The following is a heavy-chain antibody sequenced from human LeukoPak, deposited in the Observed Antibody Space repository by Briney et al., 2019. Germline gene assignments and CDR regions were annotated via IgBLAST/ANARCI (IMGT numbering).Heavy chain of an antibody. D-gene: IGHD2-21*02. V-gene: IGHV3-7*01. J-gene: IGHJ3*02. CDR2: IKQDGSEK. CDR3: ARVTLRGAFDI. Sequence: HAGGSLRLSCAASGFTFSSYWMSWVRQAPGKGLEWVANIKQDGSEKYYVDSVRGRFTISRDNAKNSLYLQMNSLRAEDTAVYYCARVTLRGAFDIWGQGTMVTVSS. CDR1: GFTFSSYW.